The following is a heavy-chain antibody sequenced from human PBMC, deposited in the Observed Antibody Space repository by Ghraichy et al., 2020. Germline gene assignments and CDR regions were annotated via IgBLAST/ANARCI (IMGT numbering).Heavy chain of an antibody. D-gene: IGHD3-9*01. CDR3: ARRKYFDWSSTQNDFDY. CDR2: ISGSGGST. Sequence: GGSLRLSCAASGFTFSSYAMSWVRQAPGKGLEWVSTISGSGGSTYYADSVKGRFTISRDNSKNTLYLQMNSLRAEDTAVYYCARRKYFDWSSTQNDFDYWGQGTLVTVSS. J-gene: IGHJ4*02. V-gene: IGHV3-23*01. CDR1: GFTFSSYA.